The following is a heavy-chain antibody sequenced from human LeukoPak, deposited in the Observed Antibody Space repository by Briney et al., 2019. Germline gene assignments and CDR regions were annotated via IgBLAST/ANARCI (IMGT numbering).Heavy chain of an antibody. CDR1: AGSINSGGYF. V-gene: IGHV4-31*03. CDR3: ARYHCGSTYCPGVDF. CDR2: IWNSGNS. D-gene: IGHD2-2*01. J-gene: IGHJ4*02. Sequence: SETLSLTCSVSAGSINSGGYFWTWVRQHPGEGLEWIGYIWNSGNSYYNPSLSSRVIISADSSKSTFSLKLSSVTVADTAVYYCARYHCGSTYCPGVDFYGQGTLVTVSS.